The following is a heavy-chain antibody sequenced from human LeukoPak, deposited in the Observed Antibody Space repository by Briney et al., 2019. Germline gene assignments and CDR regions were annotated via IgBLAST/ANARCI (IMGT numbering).Heavy chain of an antibody. CDR2: IYYSGST. CDR3: ARDGYSGYDFYY. J-gene: IGHJ4*02. CDR1: GGSISSSNW. D-gene: IGHD5-12*01. Sequence: SGTLSLTCAVSGGSISSSNWWSWVRQPPGKGLEWIGYIYYSGSTYYNPSLKSRVTISVDTSKNQFSLKLSSVTAADTAVYYCARDGYSGYDFYYWGQGTLVTVSS. V-gene: IGHV4-4*02.